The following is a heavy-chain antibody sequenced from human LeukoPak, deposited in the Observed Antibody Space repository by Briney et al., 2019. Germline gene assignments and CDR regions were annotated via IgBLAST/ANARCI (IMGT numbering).Heavy chain of an antibody. CDR1: GFIFSSYA. Sequence: GGSLRLSCAASGFIFSSYAMSWVRQAPGKGLEWVSGINWDGGATSYADSVKGRFTISRDNANNFLYLQMNSLRAEDTAFYYCARDLSSTWYSLAYWGQGTLVTVSS. CDR3: ARDLSSTWYSLAY. V-gene: IGHV3-20*04. CDR2: INWDGGAT. J-gene: IGHJ4*02. D-gene: IGHD2-2*01.